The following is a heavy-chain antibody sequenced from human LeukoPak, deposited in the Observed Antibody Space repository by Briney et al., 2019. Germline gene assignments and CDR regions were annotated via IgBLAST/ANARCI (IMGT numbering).Heavy chain of an antibody. D-gene: IGHD3-10*01. CDR1: GGSFSGYY. CDR3: ARAGYYGSGSITIENDY. Sequence: PSETLSLTCAVYGGSFSGYYWSWIRQPPVKGLEWIGEINHSGGTNYNPSLKSRVTISVDTSKNQFSLKLSSVTAADTAVYYCARAGYYGSGSITIENDYWGQGTLVTVSS. CDR2: INHSGGT. V-gene: IGHV4-34*01. J-gene: IGHJ4*02.